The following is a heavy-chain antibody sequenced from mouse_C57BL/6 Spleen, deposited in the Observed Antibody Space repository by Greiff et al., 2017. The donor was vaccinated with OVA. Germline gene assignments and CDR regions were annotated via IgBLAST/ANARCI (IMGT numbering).Heavy chain of an antibody. V-gene: IGHV1-76*01. CDR3: ARGFMAPYFDY. D-gene: IGHD1-2*01. Sequence: VKLMESGAELVRPGASVKLSCKASGYTFTDYYINWVKQRPGQGLEWIARIYPGSGNTYYNEKFKGKATLTAEKSSSTAYMQLSSLTSEDSAVYFCARGFMAPYFDYWGQGTTLTVSS. J-gene: IGHJ2*01. CDR2: IYPGSGNT. CDR1: GYTFTDYY.